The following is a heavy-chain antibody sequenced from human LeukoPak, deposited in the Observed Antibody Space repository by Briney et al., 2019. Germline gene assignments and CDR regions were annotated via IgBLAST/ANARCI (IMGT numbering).Heavy chain of an antibody. J-gene: IGHJ6*03. D-gene: IGHD2-2*01. V-gene: IGHV3-21*01. CDR3: ATSGGFVLPNAITGNWYMDV. CDR1: GFTFSDYS. CDR2: ITSAGDYT. Sequence: GRSLRLSCGASGFTFSDYSMNWVRQAPGKGLAWVASITSAGDYTYYADSVKGRFTISRDNAQNSLFLQMNSLRAEDTAVYFCATSGGFVLPNAITGNWYMDVWGRGTSVTVSS.